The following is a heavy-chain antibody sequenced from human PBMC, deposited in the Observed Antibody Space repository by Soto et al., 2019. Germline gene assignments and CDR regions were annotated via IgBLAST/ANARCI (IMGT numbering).Heavy chain of an antibody. J-gene: IGHJ4*02. CDR3: ARDGAYGDYFDY. D-gene: IGHD4-17*01. V-gene: IGHV4-31*03. CDR1: GGSISSGGNY. CDR2: IYYSGST. Sequence: QVQLQESGPGLVKPSQTLSLTCTVSGGSISSGGNYWSWIRQHPGKGLGGIGYIYYSGSTYYNPSLQSRVTISVDTSKNQFSLKLSSVTAADTAVYYCARDGAYGDYFDYWGQGTLVAVSS.